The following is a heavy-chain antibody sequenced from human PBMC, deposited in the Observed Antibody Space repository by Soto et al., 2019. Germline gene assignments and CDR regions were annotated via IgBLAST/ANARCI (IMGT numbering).Heavy chain of an antibody. CDR1: GFSFSNYA. Sequence: GGSLRLSCAASGFSFSNYAMHWVRQTPDKGLEWVAVMSHDGSSSFYADSVKGRFTISRDNSKTTLYLQMNSLSTEDTAVYYCARDFPYCGSTSCYSAAPKYWGQGTLVTVS. D-gene: IGHD2-2*01. V-gene: IGHV3-30-3*01. J-gene: IGHJ4*02. CDR2: MSHDGSSS. CDR3: ARDFPYCGSTSCYSAAPKY.